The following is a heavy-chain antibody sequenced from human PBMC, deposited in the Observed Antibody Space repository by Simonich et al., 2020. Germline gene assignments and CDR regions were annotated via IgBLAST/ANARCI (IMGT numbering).Heavy chain of an antibody. CDR3: AKEESYSSTSCYDAFDI. Sequence: EVQLLESGGGLVQPGGSLRLSCAASGFTFSSFAMRWVRQAPGRGLEGVAAIRGSGGSTYYADSGKGRFTISRDNSKNTRYLKMNSLRAEDTAVYYCAKEESYSSTSCYDAFDIWGQGTMVTVSS. J-gene: IGHJ3*02. D-gene: IGHD2-2*01. CDR1: GFTFSSFA. CDR2: IRGSGGST. V-gene: IGHV3-23*01.